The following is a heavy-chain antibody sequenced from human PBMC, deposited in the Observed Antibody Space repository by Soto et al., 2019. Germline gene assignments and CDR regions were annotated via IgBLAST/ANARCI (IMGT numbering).Heavy chain of an antibody. Sequence: PGGSRRLSGGALGFTFRAYVMHGVRRAPGKGLEGLAGMSLEGRNKDYAGSVKGRFTISRNNSDNPLYLQRTGRRAEDTAIYYCTRARGGTEFWIGYPTGWFEPWGQGISVTVSS. CDR1: GFTFRAYV. CDR2: MSLEGRNK. CDR3: TRARGGTEFWIGYPTGWFEP. J-gene: IGHJ5*02. V-gene: IGHV3-30*03. D-gene: IGHD3-3*01.